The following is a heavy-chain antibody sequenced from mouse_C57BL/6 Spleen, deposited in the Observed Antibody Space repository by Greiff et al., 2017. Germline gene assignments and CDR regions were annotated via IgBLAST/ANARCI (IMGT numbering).Heavy chain of an antibody. D-gene: IGHD1-1*01. V-gene: IGHV1-15*01. Sequence: QVHVKQSGAELVRPGASVTLSCKASGYTFTDYEMHWVKQTPVHGLEWIGAIDPETGGTAYNQKFKGKAILTADKSSSTAYMELRSLTSEDSAVYYCTRGTTGDWGQGTLVTVSA. J-gene: IGHJ3*01. CDR3: TRGTTGD. CDR1: GYTFTDYE. CDR2: IDPETGGT.